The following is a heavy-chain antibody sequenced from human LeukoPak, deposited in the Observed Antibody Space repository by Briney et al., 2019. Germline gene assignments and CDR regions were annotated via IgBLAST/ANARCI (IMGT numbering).Heavy chain of an antibody. CDR3: ARDFTPEWFDVH. D-gene: IGHD3-3*01. Sequence: GGSLRLSCVASGLAFSSYSMHWVRQAPGKGLEWVGVISYDGSDEYYTDSVKGRFTISRDNSKNTVYLQMNSLRADDTAVYYCARDFTPEWFDVHWGQGTLVTVP. J-gene: IGHJ4*02. CDR1: GLAFSSYS. V-gene: IGHV3-30*04. CDR2: ISYDGSDE.